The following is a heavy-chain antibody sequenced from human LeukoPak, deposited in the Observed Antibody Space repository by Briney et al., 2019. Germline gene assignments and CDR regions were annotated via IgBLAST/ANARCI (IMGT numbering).Heavy chain of an antibody. D-gene: IGHD3-22*01. CDR3: ATVDRGYYY. CDR1: GFTFSSYA. V-gene: IGHV3-23*01. CDR2: IGSST. Sequence: GGSLRLSCAASGFTFSSYAMSWVRQAPGKGLEWVSTIGSSTYYADSVKGRFTLSRDNSKNTLYLQMNSLRAEDTAVYYCATVDRGYYYWGQGTLATVSS. J-gene: IGHJ4*02.